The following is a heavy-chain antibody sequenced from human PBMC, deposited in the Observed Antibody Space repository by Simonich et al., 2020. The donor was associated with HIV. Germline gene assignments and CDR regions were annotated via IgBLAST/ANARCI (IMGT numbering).Heavy chain of an antibody. CDR3: ARDRYAYCGGDCYSGAFDI. Sequence: EVQLVESGGGLVQPGGSLRLSCAASGFTFSSYSMNWVRQAQGKGLEVVSDISGSSSTIYYADSVKGRFTISRDNAKNSLYLQMNSLRAEDTAVYYCARDRYAYCGGDCYSGAFDIWGQGTMVTVSS. CDR1: GFTFSSYS. CDR2: ISGSSSTI. J-gene: IGHJ3*02. V-gene: IGHV3-48*01. D-gene: IGHD2-21*02.